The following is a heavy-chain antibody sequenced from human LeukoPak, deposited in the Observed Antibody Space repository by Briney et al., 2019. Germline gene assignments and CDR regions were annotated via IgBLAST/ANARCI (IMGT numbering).Heavy chain of an antibody. V-gene: IGHV3-48*04. CDR3: ARDRSRIAAAGTGAFGI. Sequence: GGSLRPSCAASGFTFSSYSMNWVRQAPGKGLEWVSYISSSSSTIYYADSVKGRFTISRDNAKNSLYLQMNSLRAEDTAVYYCARDRSRIAAAGTGAFGIWGQGTMVTVSS. J-gene: IGHJ3*02. CDR2: ISSSSSTI. CDR1: GFTFSSYS. D-gene: IGHD6-13*01.